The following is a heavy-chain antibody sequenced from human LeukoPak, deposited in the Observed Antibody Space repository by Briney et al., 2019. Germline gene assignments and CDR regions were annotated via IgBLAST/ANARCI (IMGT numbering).Heavy chain of an antibody. CDR3: TRDHPEGGIPFDY. J-gene: IGHJ4*02. CDR1: GFTFGDYA. Sequence: GGSLRLSCTASGFTFGDYAMSWFRQAPGKGLEWVGFIRSKAYGGTTEYAASVKGRFTISRDDSKSIAYLQMNSLKTEDTAVYYCTRDHPEGGIPFDYWGQGTLVTVSS. D-gene: IGHD2-15*01. V-gene: IGHV3-49*03. CDR2: IRSKAYGGTT.